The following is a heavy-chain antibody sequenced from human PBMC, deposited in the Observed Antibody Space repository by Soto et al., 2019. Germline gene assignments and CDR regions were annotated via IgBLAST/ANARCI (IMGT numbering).Heavy chain of an antibody. CDR2: ISAYNGNT. J-gene: IGHJ6*02. CDR3: VRAQWELLGRYYYHYCMDV. Sequence: ASVKVSCKASGYTFTSYGISWVRQAPGQRLEWMGWISAYNGNTNYAQKLQARVTMTTDTSTSTAYMELRSLRSDVTAVYYCVRAQWELLGRYYYHYCMDVWGQGTTVTVSS. V-gene: IGHV1-18*01. D-gene: IGHD1-26*01. CDR1: GYTFTSYG.